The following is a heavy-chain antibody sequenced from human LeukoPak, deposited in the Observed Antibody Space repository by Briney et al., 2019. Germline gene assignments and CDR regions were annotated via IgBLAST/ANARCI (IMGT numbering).Heavy chain of an antibody. CDR1: GFTFSSYA. Sequence: HPGGSLRLSCAASGFTFSSYARSWVRQAPGKGLEWVSAISGSGGSTYYADSVKGRFTISRDNSKNTLYLQMNSLRAEDTAVYYCAKLGDIVLMVYAFYFDYWGQGTLVTVSS. CDR2: ISGSGGST. D-gene: IGHD2-8*01. CDR3: AKLGDIVLMVYAFYFDY. V-gene: IGHV3-23*01. J-gene: IGHJ4*02.